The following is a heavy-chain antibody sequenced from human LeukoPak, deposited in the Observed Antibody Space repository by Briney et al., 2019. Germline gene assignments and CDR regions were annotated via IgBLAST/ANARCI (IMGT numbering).Heavy chain of an antibody. V-gene: IGHV3-23*01. CDR2: ISDSGGST. D-gene: IGHD6-19*01. Sequence: GGSLRLSCAASGLTLSIYTMNWVRQAPGKGLEWVSSISDSGGSTYYADSVKGRFTISRDNSKNTLYLQMTNLRAADTAVYYCAKDLSRAVAADWFDPWDQGSLVTVSS. CDR3: AKDLSRAVAADWFDP. J-gene: IGHJ5*02. CDR1: GLTLSIYT.